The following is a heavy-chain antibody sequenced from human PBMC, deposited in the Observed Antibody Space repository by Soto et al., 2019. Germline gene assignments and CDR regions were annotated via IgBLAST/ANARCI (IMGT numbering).Heavy chain of an antibody. CDR2: IDWDDDK. Sequence: VSGPTLVNPTQTLTLTCTFSGFSLTTTAMRVNWIRQPPGKALEWLTRIDWDDDKYYSTSLKTRLSISKDTSKNQVVLIMTNVDPVDTATYYCARSTTMTTGVFDYWGQGTLVTVSS. D-gene: IGHD4-17*01. V-gene: IGHV2-70*04. CDR3: ARSTTMTTGVFDY. J-gene: IGHJ4*02. CDR1: GFSLTTTAMR.